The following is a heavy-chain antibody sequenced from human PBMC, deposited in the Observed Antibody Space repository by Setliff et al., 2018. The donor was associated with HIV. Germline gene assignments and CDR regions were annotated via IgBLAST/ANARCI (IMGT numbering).Heavy chain of an antibody. J-gene: IGHJ4*02. CDR3: ASGSGYCNKGDCYTGVHRTPDKYYFDS. CDR2: INPLFGTT. V-gene: IGHV1-69*05. D-gene: IGHD2-8*01. CDR1: GDTFSNYA. Sequence: GASVKVSCKASGDTFSNYAITWVRQAPGQGLEWMGGINPLFGTTNYAHNFQGRLTITTDQIMSTAYMELTSLRSEDTAVYYCASGSGYCNKGDCYTGVHRTPDKYYFDSWGQGTLVTVSS.